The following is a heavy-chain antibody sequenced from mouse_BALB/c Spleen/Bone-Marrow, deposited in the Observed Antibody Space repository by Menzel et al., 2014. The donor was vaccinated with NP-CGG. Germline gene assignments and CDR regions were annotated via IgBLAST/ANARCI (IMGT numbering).Heavy chain of an antibody. D-gene: IGHD2-1*01. CDR3: TRGGNYGWYFDV. V-gene: IGHV1-69*02. CDR1: GYTFTSYW. Sequence: VKLVESGAELVRPGASVKLSCKASGYTFTSYWINWVKQRPGQGLEWIGNIYPSDSYTNYNQKFKDKATLTVDKSSSTAYMQLSSPTSEDSAVYYCTRGGNYGWYFDVWSAGTTVTVSS. J-gene: IGHJ1*01. CDR2: IYPSDSYT.